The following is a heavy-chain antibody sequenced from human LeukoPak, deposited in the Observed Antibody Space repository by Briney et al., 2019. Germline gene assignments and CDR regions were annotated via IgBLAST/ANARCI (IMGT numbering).Heavy chain of an antibody. CDR2: ISFDGSNE. CDR3: AKDRHSSDFYSNYFDC. CDR1: GLTFSSYG. Sequence: TGGSLRLSCAASGLTFSSYGMHWVRQAPGKGLEWVAVISFDGSNEYYADSVKGRFTISRDNSKNTVFLQMNSLRAEDTAVYLCAKDRHSSDFYSNYFDCWGQGTLVTVSS. V-gene: IGHV3-30*18. D-gene: IGHD3-22*01. J-gene: IGHJ4*02.